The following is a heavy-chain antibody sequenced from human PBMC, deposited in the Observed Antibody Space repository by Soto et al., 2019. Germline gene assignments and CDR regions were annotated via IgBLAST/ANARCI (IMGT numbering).Heavy chain of an antibody. CDR3: TKDFYYGSGSYVDAVDY. CDR2: ISWNSDNI. V-gene: IGHV3-9*01. CDR1: GFTFDDYA. J-gene: IGHJ4*02. D-gene: IGHD3-10*01. Sequence: EVQLVESGGGLVQPGRSLRLSCAASGFTFDDYAMHWVRQAPGKGLEWVSSISWNSDNIGYADSVKGRFTISRDNAKNSLYLQMNSLRAEDTALYYCTKDFYYGSGSYVDAVDYWGQGTLVTVSS.